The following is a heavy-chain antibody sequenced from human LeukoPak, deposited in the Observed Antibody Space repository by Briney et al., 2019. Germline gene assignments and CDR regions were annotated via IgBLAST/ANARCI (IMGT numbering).Heavy chain of an antibody. Sequence: GRSLRLSCVVSGFSFSDYYMNWIRQTPGKGLEWLSYISRSSSHTLYADSVKGRFTISRDNAKNSLYLQMSSLRAEDTAVYYCARFELDSGGYATNFDSWGQGTLVTVSP. CDR2: ISRSSSHT. CDR3: ARFELDSGGYATNFDS. J-gene: IGHJ4*02. CDR1: GFSFSDYY. V-gene: IGHV3-11*06. D-gene: IGHD3-22*01.